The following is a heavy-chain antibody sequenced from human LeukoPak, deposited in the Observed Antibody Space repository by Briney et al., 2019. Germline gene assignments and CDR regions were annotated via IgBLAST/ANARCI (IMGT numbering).Heavy chain of an antibody. CDR1: GFSLSSYN. CDR3: ARDSKNYYDSSGRGAHFDY. J-gene: IGHJ4*02. V-gene: IGHV3-21*01. CDR2: ISTTSSYI. D-gene: IGHD3-22*01. Sequence: GGSLRLSCAASGFSLSSYNMKWVRQAPGKGLEWVSSISTTSSYIYYADSVKGRFTISRDNAKNSLYLQMNSLRAEDTAVYYCARDSKNYYDSSGRGAHFDYWGQGTLVTVSS.